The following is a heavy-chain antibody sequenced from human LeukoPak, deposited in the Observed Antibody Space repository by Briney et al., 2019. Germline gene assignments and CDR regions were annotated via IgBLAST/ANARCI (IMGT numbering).Heavy chain of an antibody. CDR1: GFTFSGST. CDR2: IRSKANSYVT. Sequence: GGSLRLSCATSGFTFSGSTIHWVRQAPGKGLEWIGHIRSKANSYVTIYGASVKGRFTISRDDSKNTAYLHMNSLKTEDTAVYYCVGDGHSNTGMNYWGQGTLVTVSS. D-gene: IGHD2/OR15-2a*01. CDR3: VGDGHSNTGMNY. J-gene: IGHJ4*02. V-gene: IGHV3-73*01.